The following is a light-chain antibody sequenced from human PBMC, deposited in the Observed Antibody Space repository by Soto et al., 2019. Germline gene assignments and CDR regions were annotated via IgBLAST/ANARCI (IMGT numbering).Light chain of an antibody. V-gene: IGKV1-33*01. J-gene: IGKJ1*01. Sequence: DIQMTQSPSSLSASVGNRVTITCQASQDIDNYLNWYQQKPGKAPNLMIYDASNLETGVPSRFSGGGSGTHFTFTISNLQPEYIATYYCQQYDNLPPTWTFGQGTKVEIE. CDR3: QQYDNLPPTWT. CDR1: QDIDNY. CDR2: DAS.